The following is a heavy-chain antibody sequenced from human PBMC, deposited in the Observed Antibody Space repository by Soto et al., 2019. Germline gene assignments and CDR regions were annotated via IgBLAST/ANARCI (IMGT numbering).Heavy chain of an antibody. CDR1: GGSISSYY. V-gene: IGHV4-59*01. D-gene: IGHD5-12*01. Sequence: SETLSLTCTVSGGSISSYYWSWIRQPPGKGLEWIGYIYYSGSTNYNPSLKSRVTISVDTSKNQFSLKLSSVTAADTAVYYCARLGWLQLVFDYWGQGTLVTVSS. CDR3: ARLGWLQLVFDY. CDR2: IYYSGST. J-gene: IGHJ4*02.